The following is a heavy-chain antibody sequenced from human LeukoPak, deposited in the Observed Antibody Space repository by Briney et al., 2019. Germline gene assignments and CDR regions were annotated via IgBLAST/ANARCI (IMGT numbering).Heavy chain of an antibody. CDR2: INPSGGST. D-gene: IGHD3-10*01. CDR1: GYTFTSYY. J-gene: IGHJ4*02. V-gene: IGHV1-46*01. CDR3: ATPIPMVRGVITLDY. Sequence: ASVKVSCKASGYTFTSYYMHWVRQAPGQGLEWMGIINPSGGSTSYAQKFQGRVTMTRDTSTSTAYMELSSLRSEDTAVYYCATPIPMVRGVITLDYWGQGTLVTVSS.